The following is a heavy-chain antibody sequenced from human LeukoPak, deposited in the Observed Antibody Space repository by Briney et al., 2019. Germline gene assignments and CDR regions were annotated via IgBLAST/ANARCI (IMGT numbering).Heavy chain of an antibody. CDR3: ARGQYSTSWYNPGQDY. Sequence: ASVKVSCKASGGTFSSYAISWVRQAPGQGLEWMGWINPNSGGTNYAQKFQGRVTMTRDTSISTAYMELSRLRPDATPVYHCARGQYSTSWYNPGQDYWGQGTLVTASS. V-gene: IGHV1-2*02. J-gene: IGHJ4*02. D-gene: IGHD6-13*01. CDR2: INPNSGGT. CDR1: GGTFSSYA.